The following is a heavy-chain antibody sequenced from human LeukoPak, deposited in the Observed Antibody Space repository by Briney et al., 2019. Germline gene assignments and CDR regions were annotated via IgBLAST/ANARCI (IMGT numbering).Heavy chain of an antibody. V-gene: IGHV4-59*01. J-gene: IGHJ4*02. Sequence: SETLSLTRTVSRGSISGYSWSWIRQSPGGGLDWIGYIYYSGDTAYNPSLRSRVTLSVDTSKNQFSLQLRSVTTADTAVYYCARRYRKDGDYSYFDYWGQGTLVTVSS. CDR1: RGSISGYS. D-gene: IGHD4-17*01. CDR3: ARRYRKDGDYSYFDY. CDR2: IYYSGDT.